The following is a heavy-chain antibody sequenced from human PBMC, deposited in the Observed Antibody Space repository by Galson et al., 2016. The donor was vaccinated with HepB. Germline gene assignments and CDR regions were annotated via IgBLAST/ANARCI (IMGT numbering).Heavy chain of an antibody. CDR3: AKEQGYCSSTSCHDWFDP. D-gene: IGHD2-2*01. J-gene: IGHJ5*02. CDR2: IYYSGTT. CDR1: GDSVNSGGPY. Sequence: TLSLTCTVSGDSVNSGGPYWNWIRQHPGKGLEWIGNIYYSGTTYYNPSLKNRVAISIDTSKNQFSLKLTSVTAADTAIYYCAKEQGYCSSTSCHDWFDPWGQGTLVTVSS. V-gene: IGHV4-31*03.